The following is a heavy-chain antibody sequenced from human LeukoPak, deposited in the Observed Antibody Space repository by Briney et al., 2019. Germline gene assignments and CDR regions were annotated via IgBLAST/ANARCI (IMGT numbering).Heavy chain of an antibody. CDR2: FHTDGGT. D-gene: IGHD2-2*01. V-gene: IGHV3-13*01. CDR3: ARDQAFYFSYADY. CDR1: GFTFSSYD. Sequence: GGSLRLSCAASGFTFSSYDMHWVRQAPGKGLEWVSAFHTDGGTYYLDSVKGRFTISRDNSKNTVYLQMDSLRAEDTAVYYCARDQAFYFSYADYWGQGTLVTVSS. J-gene: IGHJ4*02.